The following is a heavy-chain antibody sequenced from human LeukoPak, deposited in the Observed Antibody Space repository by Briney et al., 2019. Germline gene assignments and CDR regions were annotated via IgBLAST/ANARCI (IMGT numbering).Heavy chain of an antibody. Sequence: SETLSLTCTVSGGSISSSSYYWSWIRQPPGKGPEWIGYIYYSGSTNYNPSLKSRVTISVDTSKNQFSLKLSSVTAADTAVYYCARDRGLLDGFDIWGQGTMVTVSS. CDR3: ARDRGLLDGFDI. V-gene: IGHV4-61*01. CDR2: IYYSGST. D-gene: IGHD3-10*01. CDR1: GGSISSSSYY. J-gene: IGHJ3*02.